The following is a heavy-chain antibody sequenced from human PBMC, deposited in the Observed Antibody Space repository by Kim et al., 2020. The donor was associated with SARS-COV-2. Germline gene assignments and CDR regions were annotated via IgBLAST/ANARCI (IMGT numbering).Heavy chain of an antibody. CDR3: TTGLNYDKDY. D-gene: IGHD3-22*01. J-gene: IGHJ4*02. Sequence: GGSLRLSCAASGFTFSNAWMSWVRQAPGEGLEWVGHIKSKTDGGTADYAAPVKGRFTISRDDSKNTLYMQMNSLKTEDTALYYCTTGLNYDKDYWGQGTLVTVSS. CDR1: GFTFSNAW. CDR2: IKSKTDGGTA. V-gene: IGHV3-15*01.